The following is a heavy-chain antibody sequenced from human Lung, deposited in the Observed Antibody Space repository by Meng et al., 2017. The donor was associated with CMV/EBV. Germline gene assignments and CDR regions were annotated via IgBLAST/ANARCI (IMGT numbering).Heavy chain of an antibody. V-gene: IGHV5-51*01. CDR1: GYRFTNYW. Sequence: GGSLRLXCKGSGYRFTNYWVGWVRQMPGKGLEWMGIIYPGDFDARYSPSFQGQVTISADKSITTAYLQWNSLRASDTGTYYCARAYNGYGYFDYWGQGTXVTVSS. J-gene: IGHJ4*02. CDR2: IYPGDFDA. CDR3: ARAYNGYGYFDY. D-gene: IGHD5-12*01.